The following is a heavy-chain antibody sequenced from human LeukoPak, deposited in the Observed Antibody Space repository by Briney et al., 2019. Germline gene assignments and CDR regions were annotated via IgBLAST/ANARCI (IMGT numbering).Heavy chain of an antibody. D-gene: IGHD3-10*02. CDR3: AELGITMIGGV. J-gene: IGHJ6*03. CDR2: ISSSTTTI. Sequence: GGSLRLSCAASGFTFSSYSMNWVRQAPGKGLEWVSYISSSTTTIFYADSVKGRFTISRDNAKNSLYLQMNSLRAEDTAVYYCAELGITMIGGVWGKGTTVTISS. CDR1: GFTFSSYS. V-gene: IGHV3-48*04.